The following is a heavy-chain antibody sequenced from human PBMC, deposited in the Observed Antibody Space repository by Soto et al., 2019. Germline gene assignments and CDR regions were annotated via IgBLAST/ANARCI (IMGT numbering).Heavy chain of an antibody. Sequence: QVQLVQSGAEVKKPGASVKVSCKASGYTFTSYAMHWVRQAPGQRLEWMGWINAGNGNTKYSQKFQGRVTITRDTSASTAYMELSSLRSEDTAVYYCAREPIMITFGGASPDAFDIWGQGTMVTVSS. J-gene: IGHJ3*02. D-gene: IGHD3-16*01. CDR1: GYTFTSYA. CDR2: INAGNGNT. CDR3: AREPIMITFGGASPDAFDI. V-gene: IGHV1-3*01.